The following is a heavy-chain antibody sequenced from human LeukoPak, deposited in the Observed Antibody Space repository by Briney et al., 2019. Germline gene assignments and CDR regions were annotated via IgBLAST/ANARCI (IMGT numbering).Heavy chain of an antibody. CDR2: INPNSGGT. Sequence: XSVKVSCKASGYTFTGCYMHWVRQAPGQGLEWMGWINPNSGGTNYAQKFQGWVTMTRDTSISTAYMELSRLRSDDTAVYYCARSTCSGGSCYDYWGQGTLVTVSS. D-gene: IGHD2-15*01. CDR1: GYTFTGCY. J-gene: IGHJ4*02. V-gene: IGHV1-2*04. CDR3: ARSTCSGGSCYDY.